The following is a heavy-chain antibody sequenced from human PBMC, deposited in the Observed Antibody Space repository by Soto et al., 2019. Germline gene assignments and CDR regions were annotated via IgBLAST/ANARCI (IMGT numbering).Heavy chain of an antibody. CDR2: ISAYNANT. CDR3: GRGDSRSYYYGMDV. Sequence: QVQLVQSGAEVKKPGASVKVSCKASGYTFTSYGISWVRQAPGQGLEWMGWISAYNANTNYAQKLHGRVTMTTDTATSTAYMERRRLRSDDTAVDYCGRGDSRSYYYGMDVWGEGTKVTVSS. J-gene: IGHJ6*04. D-gene: IGHD2-15*01. V-gene: IGHV1-18*01. CDR1: GYTFTSYG.